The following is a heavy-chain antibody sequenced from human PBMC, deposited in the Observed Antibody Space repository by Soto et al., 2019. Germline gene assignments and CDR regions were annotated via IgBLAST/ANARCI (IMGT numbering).Heavy chain of an antibody. V-gene: IGHV1-18*01. CDR1: GYTFTSYG. Sequence: QVQLVQSGAEVKKPGASVKVSCKASGYTFTSYGISWVRQAPGQGLEWMGWISAYNGNTNYAQKLQGRVTMTTDTPASTAYMELRSLRADDPAVYCRARGYGVRGVIPVLNSWLDPWGQRTL. J-gene: IGHJ5*02. D-gene: IGHD3-10*01. CDR3: ARGYGVRGVIPVLNSWLDP. CDR2: ISAYNGNT.